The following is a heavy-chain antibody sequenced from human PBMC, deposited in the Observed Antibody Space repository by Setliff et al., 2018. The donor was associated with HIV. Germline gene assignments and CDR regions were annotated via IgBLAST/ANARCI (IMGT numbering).Heavy chain of an antibody. V-gene: IGHV4-39*01. J-gene: IGHJ4*02. D-gene: IGHD6-6*01. CDR3: XXXXTPNSSYPIDY. CDR1: GGSIXXXXYY. CDR2: IYYSGSTYYYGGST. Sequence: PSETLSLTCTVSGGSIXXXXYYWGWIRQPPGKGLEWIGFIYYSGSTYYYGGSTYYNPSLKSRVTISVDTSKNQXXLXXXXFTAXXXAVXXXXXXXTPNSSYPIDYWGQGTLVTVSS.